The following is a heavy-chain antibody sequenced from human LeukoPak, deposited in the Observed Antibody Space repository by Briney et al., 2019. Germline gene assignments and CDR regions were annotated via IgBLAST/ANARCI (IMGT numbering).Heavy chain of an antibody. CDR2: ISSSSSYI. Sequence: GGSLRLSCAASGFTFSSYSMNWVRQAPGKGLEWVSSISSSSSYIYYADSVKGRFTISRDNAKNSLYLQMNSLRAEDTAVYYCARKWGVITESFDYWGQGTLVTASS. CDR1: GFTFSSYS. CDR3: ARKWGVITESFDY. V-gene: IGHV3-21*01. D-gene: IGHD3-10*01. J-gene: IGHJ4*02.